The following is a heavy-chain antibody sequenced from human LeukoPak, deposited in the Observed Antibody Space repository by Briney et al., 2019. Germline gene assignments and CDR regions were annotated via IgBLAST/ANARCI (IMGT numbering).Heavy chain of an antibody. CDR2: ISWNSGSI. J-gene: IGHJ5*02. V-gene: IGHV3-9*01. Sequence: GGSLRLSCAASGLTFSSHWMHWVRQAPGKGLEWVSGISWNSGSIGYADSVKGRFTISRDNAKNSLYLQINSLRAEDTALYYCAKDAERSGTYYFGWFDPWGQGTLVTVSS. CDR1: GLTFSSHW. CDR3: AKDAERSGTYYFGWFDP. D-gene: IGHD1-26*01.